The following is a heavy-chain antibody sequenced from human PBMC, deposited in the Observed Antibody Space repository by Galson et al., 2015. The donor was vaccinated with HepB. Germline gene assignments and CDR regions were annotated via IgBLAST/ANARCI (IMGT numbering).Heavy chain of an antibody. CDR3: ARVSGRMTTVEEYFQH. CDR1: GYTFTGYY. V-gene: IGHV1-2*02. J-gene: IGHJ1*01. Sequence: SVKVSCKASGYTFTGYYMHWVRQAPGQGLEWMGWINPNSGGTNYAQKFQGRVTMTRDTSISTAYMELSRLRSDDTAVYYCARVSGRMTTVEEYFQHWGQGTLVTVSS. CDR2: INPNSGGT. D-gene: IGHD4-23*01.